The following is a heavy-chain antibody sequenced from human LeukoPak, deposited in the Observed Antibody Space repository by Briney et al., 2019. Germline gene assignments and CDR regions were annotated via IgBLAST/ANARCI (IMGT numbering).Heavy chain of an antibody. Sequence: SQTLSLTCTVSGGSVSSGGYYWGWIRQHPGRVLEWIGYIYYSGTTYYNPSLKSRVAISVDTSKNQFSLKLRSVTAADTAVYYCARAVHCSGGSCYFDYWGQGTLVTVSS. CDR1: GGSVSSGGYY. D-gene: IGHD2-15*01. V-gene: IGHV4-31*03. CDR3: ARAVHCSGGSCYFDY. J-gene: IGHJ4*02. CDR2: IYYSGTT.